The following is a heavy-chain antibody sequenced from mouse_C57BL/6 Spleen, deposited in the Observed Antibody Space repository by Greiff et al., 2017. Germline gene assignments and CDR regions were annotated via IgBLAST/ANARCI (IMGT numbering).Heavy chain of an antibody. Sequence: EVQVVESGAGLVKPGGSLKLSCAASGFTFSSYAMSWVRQTPEKRLEWVAYISSGGDYIYYADTVKGRFTISRDNARNTLYLQMSSLKSEDTAMYYCTRDAQLGRGYSDYWGQGTTLTVSS. CDR2: ISSGGDYI. J-gene: IGHJ2*01. CDR3: TRDAQLGRGYSDY. D-gene: IGHD4-1*02. V-gene: IGHV5-9-1*02. CDR1: GFTFSSYA.